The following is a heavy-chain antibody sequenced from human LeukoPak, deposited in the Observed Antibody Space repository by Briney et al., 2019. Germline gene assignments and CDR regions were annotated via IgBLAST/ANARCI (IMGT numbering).Heavy chain of an antibody. CDR2: IIPIFGTA. CDR1: GGTLSSYA. V-gene: IGHV1-69*13. Sequence: EASVKVSCMASGGTLSSYAISWVRQAPGQGLEWMGGIIPIFGTANYAQKFQGRVTITADESTSTAYIELSSLRSEDTAVYYCARHGYYDYVWGSPGYYFDYWGQGTLVTVSS. CDR3: ARHGYYDYVWGSPGYYFDY. D-gene: IGHD3-16*01. J-gene: IGHJ4*02.